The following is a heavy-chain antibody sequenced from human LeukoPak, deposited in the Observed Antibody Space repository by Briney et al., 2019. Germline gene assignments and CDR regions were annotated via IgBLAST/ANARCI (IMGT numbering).Heavy chain of an antibody. CDR1: GFTFSSYG. CDR2: ISGSGGST. J-gene: IGHJ3*02. CDR3: AREGHSSGHCGAFDI. V-gene: IGHV3-23*01. D-gene: IGHD3-22*01. Sequence: GGTLRLSCAASGFTFSSYGMSWVRQAPGKGLEWVSAISGSGGSTYYADSVKGRFTISRDNSNDRLYLQMDSLRAKDMAVYYCAREGHSSGHCGAFDIWGQGTMVTVSS.